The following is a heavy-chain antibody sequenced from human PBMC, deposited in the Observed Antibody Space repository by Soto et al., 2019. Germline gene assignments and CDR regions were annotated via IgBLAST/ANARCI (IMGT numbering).Heavy chain of an antibody. CDR1: GDSFTSYY. CDR3: ARVGVGDPDEDSYYYYGMDV. CDR2: INPSCGST. J-gene: IGHJ6*02. Sequence: SVKGCFKASGDSFTSYYMHWVRQAPGQGLEWMGIINPSCGSTSYAQKFQGRVTMTRDTSTSTVYMELNSLRAEDTAVYYCARVGVGDPDEDSYYYYGMDVWGQGITVTVSS. V-gene: IGHV1-46*01. D-gene: IGHD1-26*01.